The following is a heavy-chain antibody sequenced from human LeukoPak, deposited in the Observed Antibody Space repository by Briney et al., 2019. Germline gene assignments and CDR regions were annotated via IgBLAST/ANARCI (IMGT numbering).Heavy chain of an antibody. CDR3: ARDDRYSYGYSQSGHFDY. V-gene: IGHV3-21*01. J-gene: IGHJ4*02. Sequence: GGSLRHSCAASGFTFSSYSMNWVRQAPGKGLEWVSSISSTSNYIYYADSVKGRFTISRDNAKTSLYLQMNSLRAEDTAVYYCARDDRYSYGYSQSGHFDYWGQGILVTVSS. CDR2: ISSTSNYI. D-gene: IGHD5-18*01. CDR1: GFTFSSYS.